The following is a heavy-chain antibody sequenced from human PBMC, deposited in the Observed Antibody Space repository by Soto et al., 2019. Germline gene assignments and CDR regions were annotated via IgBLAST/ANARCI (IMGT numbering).Heavy chain of an antibody. J-gene: IGHJ4*02. CDR2: IYHSGST. V-gene: IGHV4-39*07. D-gene: IGHD3-3*01. Sequence: PSETLSLSWIVSGGSISSSIYYWVWIRQPPGKVLEWIGKIYHSGSTNYNPSLKNRVTISVDKSNNQFSLRLSSVTAADTAVYFCVTSLNYDFWRDGGRHYYFDYWGQGTLVTVSS. CDR3: VTSLNYDFWRDGGRHYYFDY. CDR1: GGSISSSIYY.